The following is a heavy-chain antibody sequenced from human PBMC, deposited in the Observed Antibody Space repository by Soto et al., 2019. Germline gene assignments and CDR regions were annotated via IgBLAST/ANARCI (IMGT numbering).Heavy chain of an antibody. CDR2: ISGGGDTT. CDR1: GFTFNNYA. V-gene: IGHV3-23*01. Sequence: EVQLLESGGGLVQPGGSLRLSCAASGFTFNNYAMTWVRQAPGKGLEWVSAISGGGDTTSYADSVKGRFTVSRDGSKNTLYLQISSLRAEDTALYYCAKGRGGSGSLTPRVDFWGQGTLGTVSA. CDR3: AKGRGGSGSLTPRVDF. J-gene: IGHJ4*02. D-gene: IGHD3-10*01.